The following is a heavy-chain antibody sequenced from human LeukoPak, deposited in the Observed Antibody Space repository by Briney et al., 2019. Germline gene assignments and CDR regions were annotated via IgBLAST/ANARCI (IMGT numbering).Heavy chain of an antibody. J-gene: IGHJ5*02. CDR2: IYYSGST. CDR1: GGSISSGDYY. V-gene: IGHV4-30-4*01. D-gene: IGHD3-9*01. Sequence: SETLSLTCTVSGGSISSGDYYWSWIRQPPGKGLEWIGYIYYSGSTYYNPSLKGRVTISVDTSKNQFSLKLSSVTAADTAVYYCARAYFDWLLYPNWFDPWGQGTLVTVSS. CDR3: ARAYFDWLLYPNWFDP.